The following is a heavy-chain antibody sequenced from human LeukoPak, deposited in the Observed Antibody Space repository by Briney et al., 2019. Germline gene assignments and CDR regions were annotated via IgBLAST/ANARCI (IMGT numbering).Heavy chain of an antibody. CDR2: ISYDGSNK. J-gene: IGHJ4*02. CDR1: GFTFSSYA. CDR3: AKDQWALWVLAY. V-gene: IGHV3-30-3*01. D-gene: IGHD3-16*01. Sequence: GGSLRLSCAASGFTFSSYAMHWVRQAPGKGLEWVAVISYDGSNKYYADSVKGRFTISRDNSKNTLYLQMNSLRAEDTAVYYCAKDQWALWVLAYWGQGTLVTVSS.